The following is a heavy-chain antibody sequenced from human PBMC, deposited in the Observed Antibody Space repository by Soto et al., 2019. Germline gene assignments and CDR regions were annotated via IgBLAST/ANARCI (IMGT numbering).Heavy chain of an antibody. CDR1: GGSFSGYY. CDR2: INHSGST. J-gene: IGHJ3*02. CDR3: ARAPLWFGSDAFDI. D-gene: IGHD3-10*01. Sequence: SETLSLTCAVYGGSFSGYYWSWIRQPPGKGLEWIGEINHSGSTNYNPSLKSRVTISVDTSKNQFSLKLSSVTAADTAVYYCARAPLWFGSDAFDIWGQGTMVTVSS. V-gene: IGHV4-34*01.